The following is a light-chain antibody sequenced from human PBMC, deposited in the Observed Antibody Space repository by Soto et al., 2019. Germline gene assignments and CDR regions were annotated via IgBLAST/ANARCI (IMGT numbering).Light chain of an antibody. CDR1: QTVARNF. J-gene: IGKJ4*01. CDR3: QQYATSPLT. Sequence: EIVLTQSPGTLSLSPGERATLSCRASQTVARNFVAWYQQKPGQTPRLLIHGASNRATGIPERISGSGSGTDFTLIISRLEPADCAVYYCQQYATSPLTFGGGTKVEIK. CDR2: GAS. V-gene: IGKV3-20*01.